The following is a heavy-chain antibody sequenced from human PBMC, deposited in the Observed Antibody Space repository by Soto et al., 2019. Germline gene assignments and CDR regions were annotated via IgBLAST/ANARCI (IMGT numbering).Heavy chain of an antibody. Sequence: PSETLSLTCTVSGGSISSDGYYWSWIPQHPGKGLEWIGYIYYSGSTNYNPSLKSRVTISVDTSKNQFSLKLSSVTAADTAVYYCAREKTTIGDFDYWGQGTLVTVSS. CDR3: AREKTTIGDFDY. J-gene: IGHJ4*02. V-gene: IGHV4-61*08. CDR2: IYYSGST. D-gene: IGHD1-7*01. CDR1: GGSISSDGYY.